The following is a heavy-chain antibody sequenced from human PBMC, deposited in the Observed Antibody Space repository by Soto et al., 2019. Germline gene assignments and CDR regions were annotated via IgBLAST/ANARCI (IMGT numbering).Heavy chain of an antibody. CDR3: TTDRDYSNYVHYYYGMDV. V-gene: IGHV3-15*07. CDR2: IKSKTDGGTT. D-gene: IGHD4-4*01. J-gene: IGHJ6*02. CDR1: GFTFGDYT. Sequence: GGSLRLSCTSSGFTFGDYTMNWVRQAPGKGLEWVGRIKSKTDGGTTDYAAPVKGRFTISRDDSKNTLYLQMNSLKTEDTAVYYCTTDRDYSNYVHYYYGMDVWGQGTTVTVSS.